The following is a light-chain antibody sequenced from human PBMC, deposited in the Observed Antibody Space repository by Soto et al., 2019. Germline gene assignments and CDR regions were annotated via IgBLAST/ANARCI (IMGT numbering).Light chain of an antibody. Sequence: QSVLTQPASVSGSSGQSITISCTGTSSDVGTYNLVSWHQQHPGKAPKLIIYEGDKRPSGVSNRFFGSKSGITASLTISGLQAEDEADYYCCSYAQGSTLIFGGGTKVTVL. J-gene: IGLJ2*01. CDR2: EGD. CDR3: CSYAQGSTLI. CDR1: SSDVGTYNL. V-gene: IGLV2-23*01.